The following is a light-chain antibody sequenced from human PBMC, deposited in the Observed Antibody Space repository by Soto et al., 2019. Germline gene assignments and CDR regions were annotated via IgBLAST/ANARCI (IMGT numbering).Light chain of an antibody. CDR2: AAS. Sequence: DIQLTQSPSFLSASVGDRVTITCRASQDINSYLAWYQQKSGKAPNLLINAASTLQSAVLTRFSGGGSGTEFTLTIDSLQPEDSATYYCQQLATYPRTFGQGTKVE. CDR3: QQLATYPRT. CDR1: QDINSY. V-gene: IGKV1-9*01. J-gene: IGKJ1*01.